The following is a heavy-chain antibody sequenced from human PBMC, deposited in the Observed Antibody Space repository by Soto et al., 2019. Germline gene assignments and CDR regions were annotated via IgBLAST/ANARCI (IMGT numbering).Heavy chain of an antibody. J-gene: IGHJ3*01. CDR2: MYHTGTT. CDR3: ARDVGYTGYEQGNPFDL. CDR1: GGYISRDY. V-gene: IGHV4-4*07. D-gene: IGHD5-12*01. Sequence: PSETLSLTCSVSGGYISRDYWSWIRHSAVQRLEWIGRMYHTGTTDYNPSLKRRLSMSVDTSKNQFSLRLSSVTAADTALYYCARDVGYTGYEQGNPFDLWGQGTMVTVSS.